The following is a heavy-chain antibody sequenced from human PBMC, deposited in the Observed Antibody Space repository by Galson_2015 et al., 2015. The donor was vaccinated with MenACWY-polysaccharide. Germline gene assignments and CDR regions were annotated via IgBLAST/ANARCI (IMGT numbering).Heavy chain of an antibody. V-gene: IGHV1-3*01. J-gene: IGHJ4*02. CDR3: ARSKGGYQLLSDPNDY. Sequence: GNTKYSQKFQGRVTITRDTSASTAYMELSSLRSEDTAVYYCARSKGGYQLLSDPNDYWGQGTLVTVSS. CDR2: GNT. D-gene: IGHD2-2*01.